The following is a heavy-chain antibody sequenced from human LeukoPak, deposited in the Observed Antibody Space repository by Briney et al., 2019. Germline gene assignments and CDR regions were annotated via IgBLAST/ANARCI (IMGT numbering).Heavy chain of an antibody. CDR1: GFTFTTYG. D-gene: IGHD3-10*01. V-gene: IGHV3-23*01. J-gene: IGHJ4*02. Sequence: GGTLRLSCAASGFTFTTYGMNWVRQAPGKGLEWVSGVTPSGDPTYYADSVKGRFIISRDNSKNTLYLQMNSLRAEDTAVYYCAKDEAPYGSGSYFDYWGQGTLVTVSS. CDR2: VTPSGDPT. CDR3: AKDEAPYGSGSYFDY.